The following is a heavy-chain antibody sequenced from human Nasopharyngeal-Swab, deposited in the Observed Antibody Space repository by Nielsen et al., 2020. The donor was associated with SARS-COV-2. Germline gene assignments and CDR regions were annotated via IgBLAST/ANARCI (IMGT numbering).Heavy chain of an antibody. J-gene: IGHJ5*02. CDR1: GYTFTTYA. Sequence: ASVKVSCKTSGYTFTTYAMHWVRQAPGQRLEWMGWINAGNGNTKYSRKFQGRVTITRDTSATTAYMELSRLRSEDTAVYYCASEYSSSSDWFDPWGQGTLVTVSS. D-gene: IGHD6-13*01. V-gene: IGHV1-3*01. CDR3: ASEYSSSSDWFDP. CDR2: INAGNGNT.